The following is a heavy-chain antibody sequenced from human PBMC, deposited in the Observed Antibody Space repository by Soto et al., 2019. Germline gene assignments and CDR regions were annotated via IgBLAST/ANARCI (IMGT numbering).Heavy chain of an antibody. CDR1: GFTFSNYW. CDR3: ARGATIFGVVIPGN. D-gene: IGHD3-3*01. Sequence: PGGSLRLSCAASGFTFSNYWMHWVRQAPGKGLVWVSRINSDGSTTSYADSVKGRFTISRDNAKNTLFLQMNSLRAEDTAVYYCARGATIFGVVIPGNWGQGTLVTVSS. CDR2: INSDGSTT. J-gene: IGHJ4*02. V-gene: IGHV3-74*01.